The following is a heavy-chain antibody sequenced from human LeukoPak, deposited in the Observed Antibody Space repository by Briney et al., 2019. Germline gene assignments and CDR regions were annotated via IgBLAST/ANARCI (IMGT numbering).Heavy chain of an antibody. D-gene: IGHD3-9*01. CDR3: ARGRDFDWLSPPDY. CDR1: GYTFTSYG. J-gene: IGHJ4*02. Sequence: ASVKVPCKASGYTFTSYGISWVRQAPGQGLEWMGWISAYNGNTNYAQKLQGRVTMTTDTSTSTAYMELRSLRSDDTAVYYCARGRDFDWLSPPDYWGQGTLVTVSS. CDR2: ISAYNGNT. V-gene: IGHV1-18*01.